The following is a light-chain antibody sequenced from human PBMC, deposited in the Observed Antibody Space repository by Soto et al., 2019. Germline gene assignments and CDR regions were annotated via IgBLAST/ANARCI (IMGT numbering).Light chain of an antibody. J-gene: IGKJ1*01. CDR2: GAS. CDR3: QQYVSSPWT. V-gene: IGKV3-20*01. Sequence: EIVLTQSPGTLSLSPGERATLSCRASQSVSNSYLAWYQQRPGQAPRLLIYGASTRATGIPDRFSGSGSGTDFTLTISGLEPEDVAVYFCQQYVSSPWTFGQGTKVEIK. CDR1: QSVSNSY.